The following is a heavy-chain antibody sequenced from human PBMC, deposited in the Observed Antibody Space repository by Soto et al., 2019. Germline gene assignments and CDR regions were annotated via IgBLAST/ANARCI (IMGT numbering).Heavy chain of an antibody. D-gene: IGHD3-22*01. Sequence: PGGSLRLSCAASGFTFSGSAMHWVRQASGKGLEWVGRIRSKANSYATAYAASVKGRFTISRDDSKNTAYLQMNSLKTEDTAVYYCTRWSPPDSSGYYYYYYGMDVWGQGTTVTVSS. J-gene: IGHJ6*02. V-gene: IGHV3-73*01. CDR1: GFTFSGSA. CDR2: IRSKANSYAT. CDR3: TRWSPPDSSGYYYYYYGMDV.